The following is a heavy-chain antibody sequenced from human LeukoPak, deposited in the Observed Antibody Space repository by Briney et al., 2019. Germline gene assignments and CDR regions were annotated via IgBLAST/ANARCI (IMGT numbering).Heavy chain of an antibody. Sequence: ASVKVSCKASGYTFTSYVISWVRQAPGQGLEWMGWISAYNGNTNYAQKLQGRVTMTTDTSTSAAYMELRSLRSDDTAVYYCARDRGSSVKAWFDPWGQGTLVTVSS. CDR2: ISAYNGNT. CDR3: ARDRGSSVKAWFDP. V-gene: IGHV1-18*01. CDR1: GYTFTSYV. D-gene: IGHD6-19*01. J-gene: IGHJ5*02.